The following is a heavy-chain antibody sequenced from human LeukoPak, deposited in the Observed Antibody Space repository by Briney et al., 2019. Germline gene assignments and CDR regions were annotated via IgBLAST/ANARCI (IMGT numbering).Heavy chain of an antibody. CDR1: GGSISSYY. Sequence: SETLSLTCSVSGGSISSYYWSWIRQPAGKGLDWTGRIYSSGITNYSPSLKSRVTMSVDTSKNQFSLRLTSVTAADTAVYYCARDTWEGSGSYWADWGQGTLVTVSS. CDR3: ARDTWEGSGSYWAD. D-gene: IGHD3-10*01. V-gene: IGHV4-4*07. CDR2: IYSSGIT. J-gene: IGHJ4*02.